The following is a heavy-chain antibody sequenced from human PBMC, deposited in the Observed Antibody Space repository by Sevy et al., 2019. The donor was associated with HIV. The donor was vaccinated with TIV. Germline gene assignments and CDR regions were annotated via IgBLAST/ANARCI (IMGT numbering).Heavy chain of an antibody. Sequence: GGSLRLSCAASGFPFSNYAMHWVRQAPGKGLEWVALISDDGSSKYYADSVKGRFTISRDNSKNTLYLQMSSLKTKDTAVYFCARGYYSDSSDYYPSFDYWGRDPWSPSPQ. CDR3: ARGYYSDSSDYYPSFDY. CDR2: ISDDGSSK. D-gene: IGHD3-22*01. V-gene: IGHV3-30-3*01. CDR1: GFPFSNYA. J-gene: IGHJ4*02.